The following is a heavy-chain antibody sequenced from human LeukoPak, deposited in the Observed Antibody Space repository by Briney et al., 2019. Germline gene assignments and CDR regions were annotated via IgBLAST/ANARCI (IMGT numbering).Heavy chain of an antibody. CDR1: GFTFSSAD. V-gene: IGHV3-13*04. J-gene: IGHJ6*02. Sequence: GGSLRLSCAASGFTFSSADMHWVRQTTGKGLEWVSAIGTACDTYYPVSVKGRFTISRDNAKNSLYLQMNSLRAEDTALYYCAKDIKSVATAGVHYGMDVWGQGTTVTVSS. CDR2: IGTACDT. D-gene: IGHD2-21*02. CDR3: AKDIKSVATAGVHYGMDV.